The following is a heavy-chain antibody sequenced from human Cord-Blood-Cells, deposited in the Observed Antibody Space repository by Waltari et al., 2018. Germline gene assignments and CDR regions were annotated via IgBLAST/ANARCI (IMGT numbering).Heavy chain of an antibody. CDR3: ARDRFDWLLDY. Sequence: EVQLVESGGGLVKPGGSLGLSCAASGFTFSSYSMTWVRQAPGKGLEWVSSISSSSSYIYYADSVKGRFTISRDNAKNSLYLQMNSLRAEDTAVYYCARDRFDWLLDYWGQGTLVTVSS. D-gene: IGHD3-9*01. CDR1: GFTFSSYS. V-gene: IGHV3-21*01. J-gene: IGHJ4*02. CDR2: ISSSSSYI.